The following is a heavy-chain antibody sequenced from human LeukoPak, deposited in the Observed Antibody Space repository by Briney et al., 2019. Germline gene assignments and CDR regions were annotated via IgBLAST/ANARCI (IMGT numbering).Heavy chain of an antibody. D-gene: IGHD2-15*01. J-gene: IGHJ4*02. CDR1: GLTLGALW. Sequence: PGGSLRLSLQPPGLTLGALWMPWVGQAPGQGRNRVASIKPDGSEKYYVDSVKGRFIISRDNAKNSLHLQMNSLRAEDTAVYYCARGAAVAAAVFDYWGRGILATVSS. V-gene: IGHV3-7*01. CDR3: ARGAAVAAAVFDY. CDR2: IKPDGSEK.